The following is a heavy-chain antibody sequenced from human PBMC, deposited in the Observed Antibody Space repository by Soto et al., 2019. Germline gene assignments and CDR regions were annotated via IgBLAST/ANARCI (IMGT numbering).Heavy chain of an antibody. CDR3: ERDGAGRDTTLFDY. V-gene: IGHV4-38-2*02. J-gene: IGHJ4*02. CDR1: GYSISGGYY. Sequence: SETLSLTCDVSGYSISGGYYWSWIRQAPGRGLEWIGSIYHTGNTYYNPSLKRRVAMSVDTFQNHFSLRLSSVRAADTAVYYCERDGAGRDTTLFDYWGQGTLVTVSS. CDR2: IYHTGNT. D-gene: IGHD3-10*01.